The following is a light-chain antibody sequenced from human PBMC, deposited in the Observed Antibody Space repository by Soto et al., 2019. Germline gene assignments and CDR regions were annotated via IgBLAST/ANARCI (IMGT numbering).Light chain of an antibody. J-gene: IGKJ4*01. CDR2: WAS. CDR1: QSVLYSSNNKNY. CDR3: QQYYSLPLT. Sequence: VMTQSPDSLAASLGERAXINCXSSQSVLYSSNNKNYLAWYQHKAGQPPKLLIYWASTREYGVPDRFSGSGSGTDFTLTINNLQAEDVAVYYCQQYYSLPLTFGGGTKVEI. V-gene: IGKV4-1*01.